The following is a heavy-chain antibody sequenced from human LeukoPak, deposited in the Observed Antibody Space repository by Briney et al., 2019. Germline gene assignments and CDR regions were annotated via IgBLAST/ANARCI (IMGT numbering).Heavy chain of an antibody. D-gene: IGHD3-10*01. CDR2: IDYSGST. CDR3: ARDRRKSLYGSGSPYNWFDP. J-gene: IGHJ5*02. Sequence: SETLSLTCSVSGGSISTYYWSWIRQPPGKGLEWIGYIDYSGSTNYNPSLKSRVTMSVDTSKNQFSLKLSSVTAADTAVYYCARDRRKSLYGSGSPYNWFDPWGQGTLVTVSS. V-gene: IGHV4-59*01. CDR1: GGSISTYY.